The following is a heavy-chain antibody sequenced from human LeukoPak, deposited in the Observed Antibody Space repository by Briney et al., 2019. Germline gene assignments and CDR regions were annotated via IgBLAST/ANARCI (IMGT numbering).Heavy chain of an antibody. Sequence: ASVKVSCKASGYTFTSYYMHWVRQAPGQGLEWMGIINPSGGSTSYAQKFQGRVTMTRDMSTSTVYMELSSLRSEDTAVYYCARAGYCSGGSCYAGGRFDPWGQGTLVTVSS. V-gene: IGHV1-46*01. D-gene: IGHD2-15*01. CDR2: INPSGGST. J-gene: IGHJ5*02. CDR1: GYTFTSYY. CDR3: ARAGYCSGGSCYAGGRFDP.